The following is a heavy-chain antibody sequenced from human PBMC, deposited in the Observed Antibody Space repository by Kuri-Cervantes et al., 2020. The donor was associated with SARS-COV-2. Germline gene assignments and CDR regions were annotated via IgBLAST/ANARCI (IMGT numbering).Heavy chain of an antibody. CDR2: INAGNGNT. V-gene: IGHV1-3*01. CDR1: GYTFTSYA. J-gene: IGHJ6*02. D-gene: IGHD3-10*01. Sequence: ASVKVSCKASGYTFTSYAMHWVRQAPGQRLEWMGWINAGNGNTKYSQKFQGRVTMTEDTSTDTAYMELSSLRSEDTAVYYCATVRYYYGSGSPHRASDYYGMDVWGQGTTVTVSS. CDR3: ATVRYYYGSGSPHRASDYYGMDV.